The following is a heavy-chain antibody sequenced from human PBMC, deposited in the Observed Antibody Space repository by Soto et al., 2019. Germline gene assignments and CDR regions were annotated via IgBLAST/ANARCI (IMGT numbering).Heavy chain of an antibody. CDR2: ISAYNGNT. D-gene: IGHD3-3*01. J-gene: IGHJ4*02. CDR3: ARVVTGRELSDVLRFLEWPRDY. Sequence: ASVKVSCKASGYTFTSYGISWVRQAPGQGLEWMGWISAYNGNTNYAQKLQGRVTMTTDTSTSTAYMELRSLRSDDTAVYYCARVVTGRELSDVLRFLEWPRDYWGQGTLVTVSS. CDR1: GYTFTSYG. V-gene: IGHV1-18*01.